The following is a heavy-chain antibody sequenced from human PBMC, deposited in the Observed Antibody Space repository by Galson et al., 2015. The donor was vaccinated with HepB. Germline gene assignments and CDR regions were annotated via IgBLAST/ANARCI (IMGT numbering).Heavy chain of an antibody. CDR2: IKSDAEGGET. Sequence: SLRLSCAASGFTFNYAWMNWVRQAPGKGLEWVGRIKSDAEGGETIYAAPVRGRFTISRDDSKNTLYLQMNSLTTADTAVYHCVICLGSGYGNTIVATDSGGQGTLVTVSS. D-gene: IGHD3-10*01. V-gene: IGHV3-15*01. J-gene: IGHJ4*02. CDR1: GFTFNYAW. CDR3: VICLGSGYGNTIVATDS.